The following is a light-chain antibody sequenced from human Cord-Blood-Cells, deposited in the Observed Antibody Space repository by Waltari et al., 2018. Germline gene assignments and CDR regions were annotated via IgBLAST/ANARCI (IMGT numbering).Light chain of an antibody. CDR1: QSVSSSY. CDR2: GAS. Sequence: EIVLTQSPGTLSLSPGERATLSCRASQSVSSSYLAWYQQKPGQAPRLLIYGASSRATGIPDRFSGSGSGTDFTLTISRLEPEDFAVYYCQQYNNWPRALTFGGGTKVEIK. J-gene: IGKJ4*01. CDR3: QQYNNWPRALT. V-gene: IGKV3-20*01.